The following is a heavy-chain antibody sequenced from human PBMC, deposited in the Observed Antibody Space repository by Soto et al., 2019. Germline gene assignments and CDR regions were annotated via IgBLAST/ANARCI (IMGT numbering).Heavy chain of an antibody. V-gene: IGHV4-39*01. CDR2: IYYTGST. Sequence: SETLSLTCTVSSGSISSSNYYWGWIRQPPGKGLEWIGSIYYTGSTYYNPPLKSRVTISVDMSKNQFSLKVTSVTAADTAVYYFASQKYGSGSFVPKWFDPWGQGTLVTVSS. CDR3: ASQKYGSGSFVPKWFDP. J-gene: IGHJ5*02. CDR1: SGSISSSNYY. D-gene: IGHD3-10*01.